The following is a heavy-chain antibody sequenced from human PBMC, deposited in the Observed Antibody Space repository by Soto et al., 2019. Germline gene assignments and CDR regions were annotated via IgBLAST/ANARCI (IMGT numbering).Heavy chain of an antibody. D-gene: IGHD6-13*01. Sequence: GGSLRLSCAASGFTFSSYGMHWVRQAPGKGLEWVAVISYDGSNKYYADSVKGRFTISRDNSKNTLYLQMNSLRAEDTAVYYCAKGSRGIAAALRYWGQGTLVTVSS. J-gene: IGHJ4*02. CDR1: GFTFSSYG. V-gene: IGHV3-30*18. CDR2: ISYDGSNK. CDR3: AKGSRGIAAALRY.